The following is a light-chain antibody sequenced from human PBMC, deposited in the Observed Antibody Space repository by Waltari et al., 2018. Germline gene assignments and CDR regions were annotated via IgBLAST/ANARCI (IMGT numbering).Light chain of an antibody. Sequence: ESVLTQSPGTLSLSPGERATLSCRASQSISKYLAWYQQKPGQAPRLLIYHASSRAAGIPDRFSGSGDGTDFSLTISRLEPEDFAVYYCQHYESLPVTFGQGTKVEIK. J-gene: IGKJ1*01. CDR2: HAS. V-gene: IGKV3-20*01. CDR1: QSISKY. CDR3: QHYESLPVT.